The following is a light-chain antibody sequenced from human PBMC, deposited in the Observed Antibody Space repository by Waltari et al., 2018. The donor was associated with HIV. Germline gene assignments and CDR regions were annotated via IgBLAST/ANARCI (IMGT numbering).Light chain of an antibody. V-gene: IGLV2-14*03. Sequence: SSDIGTYNYVSWYQQQSGQAPKLLIFDVNSRPSGVPDRFSGSKSGSAASLTISGLQPEDEADYFCSSYTSRTTLIFGGGTTVTV. J-gene: IGLJ2*01. CDR3: SSYTSRTTLI. CDR1: SSDIGTYNY. CDR2: DVN.